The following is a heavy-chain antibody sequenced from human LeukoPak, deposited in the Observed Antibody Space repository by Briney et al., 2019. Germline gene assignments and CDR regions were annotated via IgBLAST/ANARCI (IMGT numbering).Heavy chain of an antibody. Sequence: PGGSLRPSCAASGFKFSTSGMHWVRQAPGKGLEWVAFIGHDGSNKYYADSVKGRFTISGDNSKNTAYLQMNSLRVEDTAIYYCAKDGGWTFDIWGQGTMVTVSS. CDR1: GFKFSTSG. V-gene: IGHV3-30*02. D-gene: IGHD2-15*01. CDR3: AKDGGWTFDI. CDR2: IGHDGSNK. J-gene: IGHJ3*02.